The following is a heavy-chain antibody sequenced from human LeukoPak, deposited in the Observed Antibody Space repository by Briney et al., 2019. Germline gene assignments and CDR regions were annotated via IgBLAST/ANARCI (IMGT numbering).Heavy chain of an antibody. D-gene: IGHD5-18*01. CDR2: ISGSGGST. Sequence: PGGTLRLSCAASEFTFNNYGMSWVRQAPGKGLEWVSTISGSGGSTYYADSVKGRFTISRDNSKNTLYLQMNSLRAEHTAVYFCASTPGYSYGHFNYWGQGTLVTVSS. J-gene: IGHJ4*02. CDR3: ASTPGYSYGHFNY. V-gene: IGHV3-23*01. CDR1: EFTFNNYG.